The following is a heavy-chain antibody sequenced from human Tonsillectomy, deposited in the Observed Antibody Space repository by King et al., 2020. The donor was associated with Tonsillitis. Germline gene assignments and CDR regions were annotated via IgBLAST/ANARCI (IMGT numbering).Heavy chain of an antibody. V-gene: IGHV1-69*09. CDR2: IIPILGIA. CDR3: AREYCSGGSCYFFDY. CDR1: GGTFSSYA. J-gene: IGHJ4*02. Sequence: QLVQSGAEVKKPGSSVKVSCKASGGTFSSYAISWVRQAPGQGLEWMGRIIPILGIANYAQKFQGRVTITADKSTSTAYMELSSLRSEDTAVYYFAREYCSGGSCYFFDYWGQGTLVTVSS. D-gene: IGHD2-15*01.